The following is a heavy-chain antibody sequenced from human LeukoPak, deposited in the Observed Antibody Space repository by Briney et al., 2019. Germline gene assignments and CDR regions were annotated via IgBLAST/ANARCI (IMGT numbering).Heavy chain of an antibody. CDR2: ISYDGSNK. Sequence: PGGSLRLSCAASGFTFSSYGMHWVRQAPGKGLEWVAAISYDGSNKYYADSVKGRFTISRDNSKNTLYLQMNSLRAEDTAVYYCASGGYYYGSGSFVQFDYWGQGTLVTVSS. D-gene: IGHD3-10*01. CDR1: GFTFSSYG. CDR3: ASGGYYYGSGSFVQFDY. V-gene: IGHV3-30*03. J-gene: IGHJ4*02.